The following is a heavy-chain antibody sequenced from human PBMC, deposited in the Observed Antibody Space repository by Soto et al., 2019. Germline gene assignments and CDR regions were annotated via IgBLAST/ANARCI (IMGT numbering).Heavy chain of an antibody. CDR1: GGSISGYY. CDR3: ARGGASSKWRDP. D-gene: IGHD5-12*01. J-gene: IGHJ5*02. CDR2: VYYSGTT. Sequence: QVQLQESGPGLVKPSETLSLTCTVSGGSISGYYWSWIRQPPGKGLEWIGYVYYSGTTNYSPSLKSRVTISVDTSKNQFSLQLSSVTAADTAVYYCARGGASSKWRDPWGQGTLVAVSS. V-gene: IGHV4-59*01.